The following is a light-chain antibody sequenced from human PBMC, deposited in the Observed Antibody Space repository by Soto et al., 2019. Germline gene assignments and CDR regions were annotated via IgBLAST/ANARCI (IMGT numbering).Light chain of an antibody. CDR2: DAS. CDR1: QSISSW. CDR3: QQTYRATHT. V-gene: IGKV1-5*01. J-gene: IGKJ4*01. Sequence: DIQMTQSPSTLSATAGDRVTITCRASQSISSWLAWYQHKPGKAPRLLIYDASNLDSGVPSRFSGSGSGTEFYLPISNLQPDDCATYSFQQTYRATHTFGGGTKVEIK.